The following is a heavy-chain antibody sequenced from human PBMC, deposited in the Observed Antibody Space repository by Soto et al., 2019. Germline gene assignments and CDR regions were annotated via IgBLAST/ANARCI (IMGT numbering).Heavy chain of an antibody. CDR3: ARLPGPLVAVLYIYPLDGREAMSDVDV. Sequence: GGSLRPSCAASGFTFNYYPMHWVRQAPGKGLEWVAVVSFDGSNKYYADSVKGRFTISKDNSKNTLYLQMNSLRREDTAVYYCARLPGPLVAVLYIYPLDGREAMSDVDVWGQGTTVTVSS. V-gene: IGHV3-30-3*01. D-gene: IGHD6-19*01. CDR1: GFTFNYYP. J-gene: IGHJ6*01. CDR2: VSFDGSNK.